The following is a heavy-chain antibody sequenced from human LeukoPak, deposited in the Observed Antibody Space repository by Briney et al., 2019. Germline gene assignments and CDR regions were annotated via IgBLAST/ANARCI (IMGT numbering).Heavy chain of an antibody. D-gene: IGHD5-18*01. J-gene: IGHJ4*02. CDR2: IDTDGSIT. Sequence: PGGSLRLSCTASGFTFSNYWMHWVRQAPGRGLAWVSRIDTDGSITTYADSVKGRFTISRDNAKNTLYLQMNSLRAEDTAVYYCASDSVDTALGIDYWGQGTLVTVSS. CDR3: ASDSVDTALGIDY. V-gene: IGHV3-74*01. CDR1: GFTFSNYW.